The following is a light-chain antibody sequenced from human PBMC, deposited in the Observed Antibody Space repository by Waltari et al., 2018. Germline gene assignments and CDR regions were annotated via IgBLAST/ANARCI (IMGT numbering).Light chain of an antibody. CDR3: QVWPARLEQPV. CDR2: CAN. CDR1: NIGSER. J-gene: IGLJ1*01. V-gene: IGLV3-21*04. Sequence: SHVLTQPPSVSVAPGQAAKITCESGNIGSERVHWYHQQPGQAPLLVIYCANDRPPVTPGRFSGSNSGDTATLTISRVEVGDEAEYYCQVWPARLEQPVFGTGTKVTVL.